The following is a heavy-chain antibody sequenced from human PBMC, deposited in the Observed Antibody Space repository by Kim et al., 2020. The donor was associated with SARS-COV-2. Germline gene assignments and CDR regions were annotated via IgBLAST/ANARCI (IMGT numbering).Heavy chain of an antibody. CDR2: LYYSGST. CDR3: ARVGSGWQRDFDY. J-gene: IGHJ4*02. D-gene: IGHD6-19*01. V-gene: IGHV4-61*01. Sequence: SETLSLTCTVSGASVSSGSYYWNWIRQPPSKGLEWIGSLYYSGSTNYNPSLKSRVTISDDTSKNQFSLKLSSVTAADTAVYYCARVGSGWQRDFDYWGQGILVTVSS. CDR1: GASVSSGSYY.